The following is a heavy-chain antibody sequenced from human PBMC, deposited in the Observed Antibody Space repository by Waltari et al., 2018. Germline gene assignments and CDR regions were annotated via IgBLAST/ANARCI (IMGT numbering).Heavy chain of an antibody. V-gene: IGHV3-23*01. J-gene: IGHJ4*02. CDR3: AKVASFHSSGWQY. Sequence: EVQLLEAGGGLVQPGGSLRVSCAAFGFTFGSYAMSWVRQAPGKGLEWVSAISGVGDRTYYADSVKGRFTISRDNSKNTVNLQMNSLRAEDTAVYYCAKVASFHSSGWQYWGQGTLVTVSS. CDR1: GFTFGSYA. D-gene: IGHD6-19*01. CDR2: ISGVGDRT.